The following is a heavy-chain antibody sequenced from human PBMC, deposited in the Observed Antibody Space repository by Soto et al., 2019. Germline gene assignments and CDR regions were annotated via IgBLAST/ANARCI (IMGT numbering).Heavy chain of an antibody. CDR2: LYYGGST. D-gene: IGHD2-2*01. V-gene: IGHV4-39*01. CDR3: ARGPQCSSSSCPPGYFDY. CDR1: GGSISSSGYY. J-gene: IGHJ4*02. Sequence: SETLSLTCTVSGGSISSSGYYWVWIRQPPGTGLEWIGSLYYGGSTYYNPSLKSRVTISADTSKNQFSLKVNSVTAADTAVYYCARGPQCSSSSCPPGYFDYWGLGTLVTVSS.